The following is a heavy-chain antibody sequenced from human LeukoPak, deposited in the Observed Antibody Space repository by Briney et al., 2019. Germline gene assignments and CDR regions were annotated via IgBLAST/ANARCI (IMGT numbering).Heavy chain of an antibody. CDR1: GFTFSNYA. D-gene: IGHD3-9*01. V-gene: IGHV3-23*01. CDR2: ISGSDYA. Sequence: GGSLRLSCAASGFTFSNYAMGWVRQAPGKGLEGVSGISGSDYAYYTDSVKGRFTISRDNSKFTLYLQMNTLRAADTALYSCAKGVRFLDLCILDYWGQGTLVPVSS. CDR3: AKGVRFLDLCILDY. J-gene: IGHJ4*02.